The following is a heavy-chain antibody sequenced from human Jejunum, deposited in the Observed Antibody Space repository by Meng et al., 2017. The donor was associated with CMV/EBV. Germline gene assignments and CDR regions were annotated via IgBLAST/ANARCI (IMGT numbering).Heavy chain of an antibody. CDR3: VRGGDSHIWYYYLDF. J-gene: IGHJ4*02. CDR2: VIPGSGTA. CDR1: VIFSRYA. V-gene: IGHV1-69*05. Sequence: VIFSRYAGNWVRQAPGQGLEWMGGVIPGSGTANYAQRFQGRVSISTDESTSTSYMELNSLRSEDTAVYYCVRGGDSHIWYYYLDFWGQGTLVTVSS. D-gene: IGHD6-13*01.